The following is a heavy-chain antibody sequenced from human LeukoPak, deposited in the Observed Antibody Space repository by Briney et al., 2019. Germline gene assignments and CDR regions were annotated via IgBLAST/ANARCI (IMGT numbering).Heavy chain of an antibody. V-gene: IGHV4-4*09. Sequence: PSETLSLSCPVSGDSFKSLYFNWIRQSPGKGLEWIGYIYSSGSTNYNPSLKSRVTMSVDTSKNQFSLKLSSVTAADTAVYYCARGYSSSRTYYYGMDVWGQGTTVTVSS. CDR1: GDSFKSLY. D-gene: IGHD6-13*01. J-gene: IGHJ6*02. CDR2: IYSSGST. CDR3: ARGYSSSRTYYYGMDV.